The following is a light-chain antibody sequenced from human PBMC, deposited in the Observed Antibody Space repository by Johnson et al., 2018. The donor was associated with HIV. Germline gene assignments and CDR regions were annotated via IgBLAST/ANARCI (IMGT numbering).Light chain of an antibody. CDR1: SSNIGNNY. J-gene: IGLJ1*01. CDR3: ETWDSSRRVGV. V-gene: IGLV1-51*02. Sequence: QSVLTQPPSVSAAPGQKVTISCSGSSSNIGNNYVSWYQQLPGTAPKLLIYENNKRPSGIPDRFSGSKSGTSATLGITGLQTGDEADYDCETWDSSRRVGVFGTGTKGTVL. CDR2: ENN.